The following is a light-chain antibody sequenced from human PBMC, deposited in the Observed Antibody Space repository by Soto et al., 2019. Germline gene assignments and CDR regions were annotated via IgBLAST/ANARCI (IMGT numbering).Light chain of an antibody. Sequence: EVVLTQSPGTLSLSPGERATLSCRASQSVTSSYLAWYQQKPGQAPRLLIYGASSRATGIPDRFSGSGSGTGFKLNISRLEPEDFAVYSCQQYGSSPFTFGPGTKVDIK. CDR1: QSVTSSY. V-gene: IGKV3-20*01. J-gene: IGKJ3*01. CDR2: GAS. CDR3: QQYGSSPFT.